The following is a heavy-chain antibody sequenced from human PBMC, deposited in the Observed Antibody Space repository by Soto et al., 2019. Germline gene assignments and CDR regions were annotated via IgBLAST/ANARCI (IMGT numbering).Heavy chain of an antibody. V-gene: IGHV3-15*01. Sequence: LRLSCAASGFSFSNAWMSWVRQLPGKGLEWVGHIKSKTDGGTADYAAPVKGRFTISRDDSKNTLYLQMNSLKTEDTAMFYCTTLNYGVDVWGQGTTVTVSS. CDR1: GFSFSNAW. CDR3: TTLNYGVDV. CDR2: IKSKTDGGTA. J-gene: IGHJ6*02.